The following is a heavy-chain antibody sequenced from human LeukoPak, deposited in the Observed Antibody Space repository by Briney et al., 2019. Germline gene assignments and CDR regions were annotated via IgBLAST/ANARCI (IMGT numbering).Heavy chain of an antibody. D-gene: IGHD3-16*01. V-gene: IGHV1-69*13. CDR2: IIPIFGTA. CDR1: GGTFSSYA. CDR3: ARSPWGGVHAFDI. Sequence: SVKVSCKASGGTFSSYAISWVRQAPGQGLEWMGGIIPIFGTANYAQKFQGRVTITADESTSTAYMELSSLRSEDTAVYYCARSPWGGVHAFDIWGQWTMVTVSS. J-gene: IGHJ3*02.